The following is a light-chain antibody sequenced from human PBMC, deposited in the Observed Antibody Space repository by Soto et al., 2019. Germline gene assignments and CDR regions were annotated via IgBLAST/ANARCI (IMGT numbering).Light chain of an antibody. CDR2: EVS. Sequence: QSALTQPASVSGSPGQSITISCTGTSSDVGAYNYVPWYQHHPGKAPKLMIYEVSNRPSGVSNRFSGSKSDNTASLSISGLQAEDEADYYCTSYTSSSTYVFGTGTKLTVL. V-gene: IGLV2-14*01. J-gene: IGLJ1*01. CDR1: SSDVGAYNY. CDR3: TSYTSSSTYV.